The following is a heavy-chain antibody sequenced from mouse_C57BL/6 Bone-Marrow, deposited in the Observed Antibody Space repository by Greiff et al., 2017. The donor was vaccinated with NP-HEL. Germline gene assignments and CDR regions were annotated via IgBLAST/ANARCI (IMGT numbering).Heavy chain of an antibody. J-gene: IGHJ2*01. D-gene: IGHD1-1*01. Sequence: EVKVVESGEGLVKPGGSLKLSCAASGFTFSSYAMSWVRQTPEKGLEWVAYISRGGDNIYYADTVKGRFTISRDNARNTLYLQMSSLKSEDTARYYCTRDYYGSSSYYFGYWGQGTTLTVSA. CDR3: TRDYYGSSSYYFGY. CDR1: GFTFSSYA. V-gene: IGHV5-9-1*02. CDR2: ISRGGDNI.